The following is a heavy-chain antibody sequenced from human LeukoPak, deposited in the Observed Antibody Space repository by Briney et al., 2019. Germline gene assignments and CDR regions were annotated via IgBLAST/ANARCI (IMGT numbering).Heavy chain of an antibody. V-gene: IGHV4-4*07. CDR3: AREGVGAVGPFDY. CDR1: GVSISSCY. J-gene: IGHJ4*02. D-gene: IGHD6-13*01. Sequence: SETLSLTCTVSGVSISSCYWSWIRQPAGKGLEWIGRIYTTESSNYNPSLKSRVTMSVDTSKNQFSLNLSSVTAADTAVYYCAREGVGAVGPFDYWGQGSLVTVSS. CDR2: IYTTESS.